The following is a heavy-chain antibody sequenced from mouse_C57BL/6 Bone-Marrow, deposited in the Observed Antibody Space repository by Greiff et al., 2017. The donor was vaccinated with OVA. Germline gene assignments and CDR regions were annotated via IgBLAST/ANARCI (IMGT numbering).Heavy chain of an antibody. CDR3: ATLLPFDY. D-gene: IGHD1-2*01. CDR1: GYTFTSYW. J-gene: IGHJ2*01. Sequence: QVQLQQPGAELVMPGASVKLSCKASGYTFTSYWMHWVKQRPGPGLEWIGEIDPSDSHTNYNHTFKGKSTLTVDKSYSTAYMQLSRLTSEDSAVYNCATLLPFDYWGQGTTLTVSS. CDR2: IDPSDSHT. V-gene: IGHV1-69*01.